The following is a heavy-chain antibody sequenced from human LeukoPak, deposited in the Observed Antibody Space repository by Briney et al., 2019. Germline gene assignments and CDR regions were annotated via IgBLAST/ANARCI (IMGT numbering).Heavy chain of an antibody. J-gene: IGHJ6*02. Sequence: GASVKVSCKASGYTFTSYGISWVRQAPGQGLEWMGWISAYNGNTNYAQKLQGRVTMTTDTSTSTAYMELRGLRSDDTAVYYCARDTARITIFGVVIEGIYYYGMDVWGQGTTVTVSS. D-gene: IGHD3-3*01. CDR1: GYTFTSYG. CDR3: ARDTARITIFGVVIEGIYYYGMDV. CDR2: ISAYNGNT. V-gene: IGHV1-18*01.